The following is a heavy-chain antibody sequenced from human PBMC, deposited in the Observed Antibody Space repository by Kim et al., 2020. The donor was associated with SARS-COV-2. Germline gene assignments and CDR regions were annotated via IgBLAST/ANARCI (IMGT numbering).Heavy chain of an antibody. CDR2: IIPIFGTA. CDR3: ARDCSSTSCYGRYCSGGSCYSSYWFDP. J-gene: IGHJ5*02. Sequence: SVKVSCKASGGTFSSYAISWVRQAPGQGLEWMGGIIPIFGTANYAQKFQGRVTITADESTSTAYMELSSLRFEDTAVYYCARDCSSTSCYGRYCSGGSCYSSYWFDPWGQGTLVTVSS. V-gene: IGHV1-69*13. D-gene: IGHD2-15*01. CDR1: GGTFSSYA.